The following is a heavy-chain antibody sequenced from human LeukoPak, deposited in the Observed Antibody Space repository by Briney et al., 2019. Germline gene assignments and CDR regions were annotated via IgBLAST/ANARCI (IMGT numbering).Heavy chain of an antibody. CDR3: ARAYSSGVLYYFDY. CDR2: IYYSGST. Sequence: SETLSLTCAVSGGSISSGGYSWSWIRQPPGKGLEWIGSIYYSGSTYYNPSLKSRVTISVDTSKNQFSLKLSSVTAADTAVYYCARAYSSGVLYYFDYWGQGTLVTVSS. D-gene: IGHD3-22*01. V-gene: IGHV4-30-2*03. J-gene: IGHJ4*02. CDR1: GGSISSGGYS.